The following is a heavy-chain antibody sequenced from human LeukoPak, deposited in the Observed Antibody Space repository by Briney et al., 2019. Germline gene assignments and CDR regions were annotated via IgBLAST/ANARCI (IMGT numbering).Heavy chain of an antibody. D-gene: IGHD3-3*01. Sequence: PSETLSPTCTVSGYSISSGYYWGWIRQPPGQGLEWIGNIYHNGSTDYNPSLKSRVTISVDTSKNQFSLKLSSVTAAATAVYYCATDFWSGTNIIDYWGQGTLVTVSS. V-gene: IGHV4-38-2*02. J-gene: IGHJ4*02. CDR3: ATDFWSGTNIIDY. CDR2: IYHNGST. CDR1: GYSISSGYY.